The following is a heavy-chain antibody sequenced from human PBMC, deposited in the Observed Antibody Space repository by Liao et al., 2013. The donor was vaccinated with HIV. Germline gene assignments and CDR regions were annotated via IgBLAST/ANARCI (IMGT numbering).Heavy chain of an antibody. CDR1: GGSISSGDSS. J-gene: IGHJ4*02. V-gene: IGHV4-30-2*01. Sequence: QLQLQESGSGLVKPSQTLSLTCAVSGGSISSGDSSWSWIRQPPGKGLEWIGYIYHSGSTYYNPSLKSRVTISVDTSKNQFSLKLSSVTAADTAVYYCAVGSSWYNGWVYWGQGTPVTVSP. CDR3: AVGSSWYNGWVY. CDR2: IYHSGST. D-gene: IGHD6-13*01.